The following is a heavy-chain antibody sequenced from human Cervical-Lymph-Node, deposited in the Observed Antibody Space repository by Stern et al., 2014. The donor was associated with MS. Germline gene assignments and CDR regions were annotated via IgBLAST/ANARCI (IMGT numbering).Heavy chain of an antibody. CDR2: IWYDGSNT. J-gene: IGHJ4*02. Sequence: VQLVESGGGVVQPGGSLRLSCAASGFSFSRYAMHWVRQAPGKGLEWVALIWYDGSNTYYADSVTGRFTISRDNFKNTLYLQMSSLRAEDTAVYYCASAYSSSHYYFDYWGQGTLVTVSS. D-gene: IGHD6-13*01. CDR3: ASAYSSSHYYFDY. V-gene: IGHV3-33*01. CDR1: GFSFSRYA.